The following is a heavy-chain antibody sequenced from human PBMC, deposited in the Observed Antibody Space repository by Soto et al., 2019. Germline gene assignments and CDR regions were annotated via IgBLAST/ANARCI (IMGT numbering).Heavy chain of an antibody. CDR1: GFTFSSYG. Sequence: QVQLVESGGGVVQPGRSLRLSCAASGFTFSSYGMHWVRQAPGKGLEWVAVISYDGSNKYYADSVKGRFTISRDNSKNTLYLQMNSLRAEDTAVYYCAKDGHIVMVTAIRYFQHWGQGTLVTVSS. V-gene: IGHV3-30*18. D-gene: IGHD2-21*02. CDR3: AKDGHIVMVTAIRYFQH. CDR2: ISYDGSNK. J-gene: IGHJ1*01.